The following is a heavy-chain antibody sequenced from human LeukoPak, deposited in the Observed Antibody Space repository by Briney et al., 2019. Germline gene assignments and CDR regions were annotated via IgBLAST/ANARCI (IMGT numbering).Heavy chain of an antibody. V-gene: IGHV4-61*02. D-gene: IGHD1-26*01. CDR2: IYTSGST. CDR3: AREGGSYFSNDAFDI. Sequence: TLSLTCTVSGGSISSGSYYWSWIRQPAGKGLEWIGRIYTSGSTNYNPSLKSRVTISVDTSKNQFSLKLSSVTAADTAVYHCAREGGSYFSNDAFDIWGQGTMVTVSS. J-gene: IGHJ3*02. CDR1: GGSISSGSYY.